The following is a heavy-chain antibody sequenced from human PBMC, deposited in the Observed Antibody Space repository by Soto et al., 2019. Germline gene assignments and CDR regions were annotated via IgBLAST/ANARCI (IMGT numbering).Heavy chain of an antibody. J-gene: IGHJ5*02. Sequence: GASVKVSCKASGYTFSTADINWVRQASGQGLEWMGWMSPNSGSTYSVEKFQGRVTMTSDTSISTAYLEVRSLRSEDTAVYFCARAIWYDSTTDAYYIKSWGQGTLVTVSS. V-gene: IGHV1-8*01. CDR2: MSPNSGST. CDR3: ARAIWYDSTTDAYYIKS. CDR1: GYTFSTAD. D-gene: IGHD3-16*01.